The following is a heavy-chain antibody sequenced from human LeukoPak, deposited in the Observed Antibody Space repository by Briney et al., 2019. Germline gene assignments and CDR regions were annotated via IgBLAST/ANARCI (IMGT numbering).Heavy chain of an antibody. CDR3: ATTVPPQAANAFDI. D-gene: IGHD1/OR15-1a*01. V-gene: IGHV1-18*01. J-gene: IGHJ3*02. Sequence: GASVKVSCKASGYTFTSYGISWVRQAPGQGLEWMGWISAYNGNTNYAQKLQGRVTMTTDTSTSTAYMELRSLRSDDTAVYYCATTVPPQAANAFDIWGQGTMVTVSS. CDR1: GYTFTSYG. CDR2: ISAYNGNT.